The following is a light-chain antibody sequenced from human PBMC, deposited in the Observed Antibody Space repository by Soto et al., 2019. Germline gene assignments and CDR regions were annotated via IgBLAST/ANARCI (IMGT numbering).Light chain of an antibody. CDR2: AAS. CDR1: ESISRH. CDR3: QPDYSTPAT. Sequence: DIQMSQSPSSLSASVGDRVTITCRAAESISRHLNWYQQKPGRAPDLLIYAASTLQNGVPSRFTGSGSGTEFTRTSTGLQLEDFATYYWQPDYSTPATFGQGTRLEIK. V-gene: IGKV1-39*01. J-gene: IGKJ5*01.